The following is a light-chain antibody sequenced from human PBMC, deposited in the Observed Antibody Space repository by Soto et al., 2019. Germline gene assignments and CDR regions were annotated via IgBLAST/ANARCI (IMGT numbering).Light chain of an antibody. CDR2: EVG. V-gene: IGLV2-23*02. CDR3: CSFAPNNTFV. J-gene: IGLJ1*01. Sequence: QSVLTQPASVSGSPGQSITISCTGTSSDVGRYNLVSWYQHLPGKAPKLMMYEVGKRPSGVSNRFSGSKVGNSASLTVSGLQTEDEGDYYCCSFAPNNTFVFGGGTKVTVL. CDR1: SSDVGRYNL.